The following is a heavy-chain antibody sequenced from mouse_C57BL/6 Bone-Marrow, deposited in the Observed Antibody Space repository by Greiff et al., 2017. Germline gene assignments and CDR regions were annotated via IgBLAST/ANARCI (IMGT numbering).Heavy chain of an antibody. Sequence: EVKLMESGGGLVKPGGSLKLSCAASGFTFTSYAMSWVRQTPEKRLEWVATISDGGSYTYYPDNVKGRFTISRDNAKNNRYLQMSNLKTEDTAVYYCARGPYGKKGEGWGQGTLVTVSA. CDR3: ARGPYGKKGEG. J-gene: IGHJ3*01. CDR1: GFTFTSYA. V-gene: IGHV5-4*03. D-gene: IGHD2-1*01. CDR2: ISDGGSYT.